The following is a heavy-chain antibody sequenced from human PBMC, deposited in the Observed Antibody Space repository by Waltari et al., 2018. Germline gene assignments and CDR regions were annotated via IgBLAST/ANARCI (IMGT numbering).Heavy chain of an antibody. Sequence: EVSLLESGGNLVEPGGSLRLSCVGSGFTFNNYAMAWVRQAAGEGLEWISGIDVGGGGPFYADSLEGRFTISRDNSKNTLYLQLNSLKVEDTAVYYCAKGGSRVATIGGLDSWGQGTLVTVSS. CDR2: IDVGGGGP. CDR1: GFTFNNYA. V-gene: IGHV3-23*01. CDR3: AKGGSRVATIGGLDS. J-gene: IGHJ4*02. D-gene: IGHD3-16*01.